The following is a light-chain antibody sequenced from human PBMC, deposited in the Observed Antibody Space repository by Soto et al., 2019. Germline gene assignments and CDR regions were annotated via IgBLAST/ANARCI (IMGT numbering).Light chain of an antibody. V-gene: IGLV2-14*01. CDR1: SSDVAAYSY. CDR2: EVS. CDR3: TSYTNTNIVV. Sequence: QSALTQPASVSGSPGQSITISCTGTSSDVAAYSYVSWYQQHPGKVPKLMIYEVSNRPSGVSDRFSGSKSGSTASLTISGLQAEDEAAYYCTSYTNTNIVVFGGGTKVTVL. J-gene: IGLJ2*01.